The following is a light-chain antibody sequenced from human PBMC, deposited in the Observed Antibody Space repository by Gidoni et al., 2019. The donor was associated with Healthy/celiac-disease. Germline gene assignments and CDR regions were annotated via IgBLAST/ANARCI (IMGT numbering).Light chain of an antibody. CDR2: LGS. CDR3: MQAIQTLRT. CDR1: QSLLHSNGYNY. V-gene: IGKV2-28*01. Sequence: DIVMTHSPLSLPVTPGEPASISCRSSQSLLHSNGYNYLDWYLQKPGQSPQLLIYLGSNRASGVPDRFSGSGSGTDFTLKISRVEAEDVGVYYCMQAIQTLRTFGGGTKVEIK. J-gene: IGKJ4*01.